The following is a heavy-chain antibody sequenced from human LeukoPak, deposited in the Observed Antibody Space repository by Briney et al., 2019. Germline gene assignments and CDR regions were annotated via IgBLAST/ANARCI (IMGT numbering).Heavy chain of an antibody. CDR3: ARTQYSSSSTVDY. CDR1: GFTFSNYS. Sequence: GSLRLSCAASGFTFSNYSMNWIRQPPGKGLEWIGEINHSGSTNYNPSLKSRVTISVDTSKNQFSLKLSSVTAADTAVYYCARTQYSSSSTVDYWGQGTLVTVSS. D-gene: IGHD6-6*01. V-gene: IGHV4-34*01. CDR2: INHSGST. J-gene: IGHJ4*02.